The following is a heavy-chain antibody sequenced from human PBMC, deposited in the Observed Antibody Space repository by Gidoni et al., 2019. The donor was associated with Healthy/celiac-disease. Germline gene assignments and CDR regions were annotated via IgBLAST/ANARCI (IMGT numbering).Heavy chain of an antibody. D-gene: IGHD6-13*01. V-gene: IGHV4-30-4*01. J-gene: IGHJ4*02. CDR3: AREIPDASIIWNYFDY. CDR2: IYYSGST. Sequence: GKGLEWIGYIYYSGSTSYNPSLKSRVTISVATSKHQFSLKLSSVTAADTAVYSCAREIPDASIIWNYFDYWGQGTLVTVSS.